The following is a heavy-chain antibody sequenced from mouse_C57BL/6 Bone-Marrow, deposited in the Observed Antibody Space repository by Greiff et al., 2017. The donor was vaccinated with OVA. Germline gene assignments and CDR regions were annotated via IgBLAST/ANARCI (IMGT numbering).Heavy chain of an antibody. CDR1: GYTFTSYW. V-gene: IGHV1-55*01. J-gene: IGHJ4*01. CDR2: IYPGSGST. D-gene: IGHD1-1*01. CDR3: ASYYGRGYYYYAMDY. Sequence: QVQLQQPGAELVKPGASVKMSCKASGYTFTSYWITWVKQRPGQGLEWIGDIYPGSGSTNYNEKFKSKATLTVDTSSSTAYMQLSSLTSEDSAVYYCASYYGRGYYYYAMDYWGQGTSVTVSS.